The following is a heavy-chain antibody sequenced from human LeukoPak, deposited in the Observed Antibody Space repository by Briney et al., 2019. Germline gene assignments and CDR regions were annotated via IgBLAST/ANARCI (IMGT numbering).Heavy chain of an antibody. CDR1: GFTFTIYW. V-gene: IGHV3-7*01. CDR2: IKQDGSEK. J-gene: IGHJ4*02. CDR3: ARDSPLGFDY. Sequence: GGSLRLSCAASGFTFTIYWMSWVRQAPGKGLEWVANIKQDGSEKYYADSVKGRFTISRDNSKNTLYLQMNSLRAEDTAVYYCARDSPLGFDYWGQGTLVTVSS.